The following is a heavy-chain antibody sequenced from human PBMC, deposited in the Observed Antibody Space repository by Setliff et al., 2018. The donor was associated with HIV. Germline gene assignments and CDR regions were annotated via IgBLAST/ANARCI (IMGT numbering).Heavy chain of an antibody. D-gene: IGHD3-22*01. CDR3: ARDSDPHYDSSGSQGAY. CDR1: GYTFTSYY. V-gene: IGHV1-46*01. CDR2: INPSGGST. J-gene: IGHJ4*02. Sequence: ASVKVSCKASGYTFTSYYMHWVRQAPGQGLEWMGIINPSGGSTSYAQKFQGRVTMTTDTSTSTAYMELSSLRSEDTAVYYCARDSDPHYDSSGSQGAYWGQGTLVTVSS.